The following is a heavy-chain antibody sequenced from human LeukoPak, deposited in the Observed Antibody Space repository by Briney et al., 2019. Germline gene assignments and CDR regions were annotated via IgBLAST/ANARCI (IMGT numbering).Heavy chain of an antibody. CDR2: ISGSGGST. J-gene: IGHJ1*01. D-gene: IGHD6-19*01. CDR1: GFTFSRYA. V-gene: IGHV3-23*01. Sequence: AGGSLRLSCAASGFTFSRYAMSWVRQAPGKGLEWVSAISGSGGSTYYAGSVKGRFTISRDNSKNTLYLQMNSLRAEDTAVYYCAKGAGQWLVPSEYFQYWGQGTLVIVSS. CDR3: AKGAGQWLVPSEYFQY.